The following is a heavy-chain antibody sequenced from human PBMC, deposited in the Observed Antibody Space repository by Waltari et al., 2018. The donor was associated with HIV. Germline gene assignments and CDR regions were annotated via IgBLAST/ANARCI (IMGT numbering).Heavy chain of an antibody. D-gene: IGHD3-22*01. V-gene: IGHV5-51*01. CDR2: IYAGDSDI. Sequence: EVQLVQSEAEVKKPGESLKISCEGSGYSFTNYWIAWVRQMPGGKGLEWMGIIYAGDSDITYSPSLQGHVTISADKSINTAYLQWNSLNASDTAVYYCARSALGYESSAYFLDYWGQGTLVTVSA. CDR3: ARSALGYESSAYFLDY. CDR1: GYSFTNYW. J-gene: IGHJ4*02.